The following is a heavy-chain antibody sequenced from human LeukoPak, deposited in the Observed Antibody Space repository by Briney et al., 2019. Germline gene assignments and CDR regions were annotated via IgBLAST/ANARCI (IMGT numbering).Heavy chain of an antibody. D-gene: IGHD5-18*01. Sequence: SETLSLTCTVSGGSISSYYWSWIRQPPGKGLQWIGYIYSSGSTNYNPSLKSRVTISVDTSKNPFSLKLSSVTAADTAVYYCASYLRGYSYGYFDYWGQGTLVTVSS. CDR2: IYSSGST. J-gene: IGHJ4*02. CDR3: ASYLRGYSYGYFDY. CDR1: GGSISSYY. V-gene: IGHV4-59*01.